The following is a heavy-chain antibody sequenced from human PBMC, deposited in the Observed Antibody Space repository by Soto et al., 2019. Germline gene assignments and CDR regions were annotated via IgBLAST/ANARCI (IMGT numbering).Heavy chain of an antibody. Sequence: GGSLRLSCAASGFTFSSYAMHWVRQAPGKGLEWVAVISYDGSNKYYADSVKGRFTISRDNSKNTLYLQMNSLRAEDTAVYYCASAGSPAPGVYDSLPDYWGQGTLVTVSS. CDR3: ASAGSPAPGVYDSLPDY. V-gene: IGHV3-30-3*01. CDR1: GFTFSSYA. J-gene: IGHJ4*02. CDR2: ISYDGSNK. D-gene: IGHD5-12*01.